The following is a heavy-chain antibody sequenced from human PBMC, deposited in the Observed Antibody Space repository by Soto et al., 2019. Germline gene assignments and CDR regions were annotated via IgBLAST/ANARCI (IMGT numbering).Heavy chain of an antibody. Sequence: NPGGSLRLSCAASGFKFGDYTMTWVRQAPGKGLEWVSSISTTGSFIHYADSVKGRLTISRDNTRNSLSLQMNSLGAEDTALYFCARVASAAGILYEFDAWGQGTLVTVSS. D-gene: IGHD6-13*01. V-gene: IGHV3-21*01. CDR3: ARVASAAGILYEFDA. CDR2: ISTTGSFI. J-gene: IGHJ4*02. CDR1: GFKFGDYT.